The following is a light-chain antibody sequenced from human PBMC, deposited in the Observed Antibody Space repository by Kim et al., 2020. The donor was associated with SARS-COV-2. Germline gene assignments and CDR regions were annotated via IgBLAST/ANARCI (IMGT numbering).Light chain of an antibody. CDR3: QQYNNWPLT. J-gene: IGKJ4*01. CDR1: HSVSSN. V-gene: IGKV3-15*01. CDR2: DAS. Sequence: VSPGDRATLSCRARHSVSSNLAWYKHKPGQAPRLVIYDASTRATGIPARFSGSGSGSEFTLTISSLQSEDFANYFCQQYNNWPLTFGGGTKLEI.